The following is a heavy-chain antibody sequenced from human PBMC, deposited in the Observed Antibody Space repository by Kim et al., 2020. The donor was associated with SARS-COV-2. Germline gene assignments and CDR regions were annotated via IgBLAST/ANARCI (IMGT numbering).Heavy chain of an antibody. V-gene: IGHV3-48*02. Sequence: GGSLRLSCAASGFTFISYSMNWVRQAPGKGLEWVSYISSSSTIYYADSVKGRFTISRDNAKNSLYLQMNSLRDEDTAVYYCARGLYGDYVVDYWGQGTLV. CDR1: GFTFISYS. CDR3: ARGLYGDYVVDY. CDR2: ISSSSTI. D-gene: IGHD4-17*01. J-gene: IGHJ4*02.